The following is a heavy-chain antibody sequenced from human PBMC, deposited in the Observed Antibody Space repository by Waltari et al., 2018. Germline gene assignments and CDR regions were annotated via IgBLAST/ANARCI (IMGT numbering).Heavy chain of an antibody. Sequence: QLHLQESGPGVVKASETLSLTCPVSGGSISDTYCSWIRPPPGKGLEWIGRISGSRGSTDYNPSLKSRVTISADTSKKQFSLKLTSVTVADTAVYYCARGGGGTYWYFDLWGPGTPITISS. V-gene: IGHV4-4*07. J-gene: IGHJ2*01. D-gene: IGHD2-15*01. CDR2: ISGSRGST. CDR1: GGSISDTY. CDR3: ARGGGGTYWYFDL.